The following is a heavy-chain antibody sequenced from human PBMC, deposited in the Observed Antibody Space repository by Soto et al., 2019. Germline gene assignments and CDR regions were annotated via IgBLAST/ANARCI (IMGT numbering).Heavy chain of an antibody. CDR2: INHRGST. CDR1: GGSFSSDY. CDR3: AGGRGVRGTVIATYYSSGVDV. V-gene: IGHV4-34*01. J-gene: IGHJ6*02. D-gene: IGHD3-10*01. Sequence: QVQLQQWGAGLLKTSETLSLTCAVYGGSFSSDYWDWIRQPAGKGLVVTGVINHRGSTNYKPSLRSRVTIAVDTSKKQFHRKLRSMTAAHTAISYSAGGRGVRGTVIATYYSSGVDVGGQATTVTVSS.